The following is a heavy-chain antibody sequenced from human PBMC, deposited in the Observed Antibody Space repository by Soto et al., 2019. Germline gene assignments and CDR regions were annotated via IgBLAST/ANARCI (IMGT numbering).Heavy chain of an antibody. Sequence: QVQLQESGPGLVKPSGTLSLTCAVSSGSISSSNWWSWVRQPPGKGLEWIGEIYHSGSTNYNPSLKSRVTISVDKSKNQFSLKLSSVTAADTAVYYCARMGMEGSASYFNHYYYYMDVWGKGTTVTVSS. D-gene: IGHD3-10*01. CDR1: SGSISSSNW. CDR2: IYHSGST. V-gene: IGHV4-4*02. J-gene: IGHJ6*03. CDR3: ARMGMEGSASYFNHYYYYMDV.